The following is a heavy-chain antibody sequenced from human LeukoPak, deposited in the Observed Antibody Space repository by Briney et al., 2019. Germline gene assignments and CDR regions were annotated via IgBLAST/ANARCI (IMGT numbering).Heavy chain of an antibody. CDR3: ARMYSSGYDAFDI. D-gene: IGHD6-19*01. J-gene: IGHJ3*02. CDR2: IYYSGST. Sequence: PSETLSLTCTVSGGSISSYYWSWIRQPPGKGLEWTGYIYYSGSTNYNPSLKSRVTISVDTSKNQFSLKLSSVTAADTAVYYCARMYSSGYDAFDIWGQGTIVTVSS. V-gene: IGHV4-59*01. CDR1: GGSISSYY.